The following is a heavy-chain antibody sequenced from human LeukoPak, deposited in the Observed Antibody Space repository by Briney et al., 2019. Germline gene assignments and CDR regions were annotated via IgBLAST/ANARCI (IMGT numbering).Heavy chain of an antibody. CDR2: ISGSGGST. V-gene: IGHV3-23*01. CDR3: AKDREVLLWFGESQYY. CDR1: GFTFSSYA. J-gene: IGHJ4*02. Sequence: GGSLRLSCAASGFTFSSYAMSWARQAPGKGLEWVSAISGSGGSTYYADSVKGRFTISRDNSKNTLYLQMNSLRAEDTAVYYCAKDREVLLWFGESQYYWGQGTLVTVSS. D-gene: IGHD3-10*01.